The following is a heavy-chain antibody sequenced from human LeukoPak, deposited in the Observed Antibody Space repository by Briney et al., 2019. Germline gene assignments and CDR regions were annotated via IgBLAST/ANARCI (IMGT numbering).Heavy chain of an antibody. CDR1: GFTFSSYA. D-gene: IGHD1-1*01. Sequence: GGSLRLSCAASGFTFSSYAMSWVRQAPGKGLEGVSAISGSGGGTYYADSVKGRFTISRDNSKNTLYLQMNSLRAEDTAVYYCAKDLGRRMIDYWGQGTLVTVSS. J-gene: IGHJ4*02. CDR3: AKDLGRRMIDY. CDR2: ISGSGGGT. V-gene: IGHV3-23*01.